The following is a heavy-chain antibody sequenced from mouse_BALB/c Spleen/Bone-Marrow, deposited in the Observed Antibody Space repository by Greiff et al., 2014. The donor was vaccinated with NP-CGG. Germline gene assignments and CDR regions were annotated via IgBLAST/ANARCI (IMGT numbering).Heavy chain of an antibody. CDR2: ILPGSGST. Sequence: VQLQQSGAELMKPGASVKISCKATGYTFSSYWIEWVKQRPGHGLEWIGEILPGSGSTNYNEKFKGKATFTADTSSNTAYMQLSSLTSEDSAVYYCARRLLYYFDYWRQGTTLTVSS. CDR1: GYTFSSYW. D-gene: IGHD1-2*01. CDR3: ARRLLYYFDY. V-gene: IGHV1-9*01. J-gene: IGHJ2*01.